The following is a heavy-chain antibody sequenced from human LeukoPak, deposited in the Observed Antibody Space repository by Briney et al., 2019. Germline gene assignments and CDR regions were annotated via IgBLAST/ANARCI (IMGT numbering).Heavy chain of an antibody. CDR1: GGSISSYY. CDR3: ASVAAPKKYSSGWYGYNFDY. V-gene: IGHV4-4*07. D-gene: IGHD6-19*01. CDR2: IYTSGST. Sequence: SETLSLTSTVSGGSISSYYWSWIRQPAGQGLEWIGRIYTSGSTNYNPSLKSRVTMSVDTSKNQFSLKLSSVTAADPAVYYCASVAAPKKYSSGWYGYNFDYWGQGTLVTVSS. J-gene: IGHJ4*02.